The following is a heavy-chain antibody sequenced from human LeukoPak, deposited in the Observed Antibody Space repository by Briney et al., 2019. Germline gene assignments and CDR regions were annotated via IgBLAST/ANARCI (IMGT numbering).Heavy chain of an antibody. D-gene: IGHD5-24*01. Sequence: GGSLRLSCTGSGFTFRSYAMGWVRQAPGKGLECVAGITDNGLARNYADSVQGRFTIHRDDSRSTVDLQMNSLRVEDTALYYCARDGWGWAQYDYWGQGTLVTVSS. CDR2: ITDNGLAR. CDR3: ARDGWGWAQYDY. CDR1: GFTFRSYA. J-gene: IGHJ4*02. V-gene: IGHV3-23*01.